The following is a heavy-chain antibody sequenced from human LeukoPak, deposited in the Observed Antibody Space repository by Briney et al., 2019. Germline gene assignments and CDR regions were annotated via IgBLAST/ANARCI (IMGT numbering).Heavy chain of an antibody. CDR3: ARTYCSGGSCHFDY. CDR1: GXSISSYY. CDR2: IFYSGTT. V-gene: IGHV4-59*08. J-gene: IGHJ4*02. Sequence: SETLSLTCTVSGXSISSYYWSWIRQPPGKGLEWVGYIFYSGTTDSNPSLKSRVTISVDTSKNQFSLKLSSVTAADTAVYYCARTYCSGGSCHFDYWGQGTLVTVSS. D-gene: IGHD2-15*01.